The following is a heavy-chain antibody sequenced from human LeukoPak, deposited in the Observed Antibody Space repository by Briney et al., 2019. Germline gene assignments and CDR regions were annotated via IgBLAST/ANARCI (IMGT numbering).Heavy chain of an antibody. CDR1: GGSISGYF. CDR3: ARQFGLGKWYLDF. D-gene: IGHD3-16*01. V-gene: IGHV4-59*08. Sequence: PSETLSLTCTVSGGSISGYFWSWLRQPPGMGLEWIGYIFYSGSISYNPSLKSRVTMSLDTSKNQFSLKLSSLTAADTAVYHCARQFGLGKWYLDFWGQGTLVTVSS. CDR2: IFYSGSI. J-gene: IGHJ4*02.